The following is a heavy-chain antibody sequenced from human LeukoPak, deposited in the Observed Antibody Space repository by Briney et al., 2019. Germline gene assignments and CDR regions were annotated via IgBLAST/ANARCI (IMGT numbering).Heavy chain of an antibody. J-gene: IGHJ6*04. Sequence: GGSLRLSCAASGFTFSSYIMNWVRQAPGKGLEWVSSISSRSTYIYHADSVKGRFTISRDNAKNSLFLQMNSLRAEDTAVYFCAKSTRAVMAMMDVWGKGTTVTVSS. CDR3: AKSTRAVMAMMDV. CDR2: ISSRSTYI. D-gene: IGHD3-16*01. V-gene: IGHV3-21*01. CDR1: GFTFSSYI.